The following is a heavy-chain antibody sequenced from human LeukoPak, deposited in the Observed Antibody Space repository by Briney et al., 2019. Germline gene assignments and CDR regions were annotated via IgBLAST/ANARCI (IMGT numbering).Heavy chain of an antibody. D-gene: IGHD6-6*01. CDR1: GYTFTSYG. V-gene: IGHV1-18*01. J-gene: IGHJ5*02. CDR3: ARDRIAVRPGWFDP. CDR2: ISVYNGNT. Sequence: SVKVSCKASGYTFTSYGISWVRQAPGQGLEWMGWISVYNGNTKYAQNFQGRVTMTTDTSTSTAYMELRSLRSDDTAVYYCARDRIAVRPGWFDPWGQGTLVTVSS.